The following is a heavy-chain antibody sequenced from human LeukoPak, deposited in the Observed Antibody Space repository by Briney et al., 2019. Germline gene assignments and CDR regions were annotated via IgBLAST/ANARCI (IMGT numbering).Heavy chain of an antibody. CDR3: ARVIKQWLINYYYYMDV. J-gene: IGHJ6*03. CDR2: ISAYNGNT. D-gene: IGHD6-19*01. Sequence: GASVKVSCKASGYTFTSYGISWVRQAPGQGLEWMGWISAYNGNTNYAQKLQGRVTMTTDTSTSTAYMELRSLRSDDTAVYYCARVIKQWLINYYYYMDVWGKGTTVTVSS. V-gene: IGHV1-18*01. CDR1: GYTFTSYG.